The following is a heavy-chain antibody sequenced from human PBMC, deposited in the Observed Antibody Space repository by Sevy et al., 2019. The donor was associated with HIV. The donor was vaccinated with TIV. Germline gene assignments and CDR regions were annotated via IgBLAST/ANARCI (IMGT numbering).Heavy chain of an antibody. CDR2: ISHSGSS. D-gene: IGHD1-26*01. Sequence: SETLSLTCAVSGGSISSGGNSWSWIQQPPGKGLEWIGYISHSGSSSYNPSLKSRVTISVDRSKNHFSLNLSSVTAADTAVYYCARGHWEVTIPVHLFDSWGQGTLVTVSS. CDR1: GGSISSGGNS. V-gene: IGHV4-30-2*01. CDR3: ARGHWEVTIPVHLFDS. J-gene: IGHJ3*01.